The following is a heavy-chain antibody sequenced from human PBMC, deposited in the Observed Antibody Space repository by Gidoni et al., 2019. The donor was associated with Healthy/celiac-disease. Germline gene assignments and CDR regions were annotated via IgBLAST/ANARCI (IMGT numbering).Heavy chain of an antibody. CDR2: IYWDDDK. CDR3: AHSFRYYGGNSCWFDP. J-gene: IGHJ5*02. V-gene: IGHV2-5*02. CDR1: GFSLSTSGVG. D-gene: IGHD4-17*01. Sequence: QITLKESGPTLVKPTQTLTLTCTFSGFSLSTSGVGVGWIRQPPGKALEWLALIYWDDDKRYSPSLKSRLTITKDTSKNQVVLTMTNMDPVDTATYYCAHSFRYYGGNSCWFDPWGQGTLVTVSS.